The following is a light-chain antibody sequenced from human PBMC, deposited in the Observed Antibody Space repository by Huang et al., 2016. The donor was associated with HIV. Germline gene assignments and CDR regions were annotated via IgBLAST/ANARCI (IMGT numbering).Light chain of an antibody. CDR3: QQCGDSTWT. J-gene: IGKJ1*01. CDR1: QYVADAY. V-gene: IGKV3-20*01. CDR2: GAS. Sequence: EIVLTQSPGSLSLSPGDRATLSCRASQYVADAYVAWYQHIPGQSPRLLIYGASRRAPGIPDRFSGSGFSTDFNPTISRLEPEDFAVYYCQQCGDSTWTFGQGTKVEVK.